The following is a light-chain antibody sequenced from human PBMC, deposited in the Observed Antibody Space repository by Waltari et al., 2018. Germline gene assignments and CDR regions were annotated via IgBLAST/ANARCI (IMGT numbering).Light chain of an antibody. J-gene: IGKJ1*01. CDR3: QQRYNWPPT. CDR2: DAS. Sequence: EIVMTQSPATLSVSLGERATLSCRASQSVSIYLAWYQQKPGQAPSLLNYDASNRATGIPARFSGSGSGTDFTLTISSLEPEDFAVYYCQQRYNWPPTFGQGTKVEIK. V-gene: IGKV3-11*01. CDR1: QSVSIY.